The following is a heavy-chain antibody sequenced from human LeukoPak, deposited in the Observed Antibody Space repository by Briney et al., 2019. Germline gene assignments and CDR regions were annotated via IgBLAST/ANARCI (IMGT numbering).Heavy chain of an antibody. J-gene: IGHJ3*02. CDR3: ARGGYYDSSGQIAPYTFDI. D-gene: IGHD3-22*01. CDR1: GYTFTSYY. CDR2: INPSGGST. Sequence: ASVKVSCKASGYTFTSYYMHWVRQAPGQGLEWMGIINPSGGSTSYAQKFQGRVTMTRDTSTSTVYMELSSLRSEDTAVYYCARGGYYDSSGQIAPYTFDIWGQGTMVTVSS. V-gene: IGHV1-46*01.